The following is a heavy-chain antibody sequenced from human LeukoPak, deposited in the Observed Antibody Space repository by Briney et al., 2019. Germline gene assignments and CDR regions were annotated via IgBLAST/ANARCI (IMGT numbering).Heavy chain of an antibody. J-gene: IGHJ4*02. CDR3: AKDIRAAAARVY. D-gene: IGHD6-13*01. CDR2: VSWNSGSI. CDR1: GFTFDDYA. V-gene: IGHV3-9*01. Sequence: GGSLRLSCAASGFTFDDYAMHWVRQAPGKGLEWVSGVSWNSGSIGYADSVKGRFTISRDNAKNSLYLQMNSLRAEDTALYYCAKDIRAAAARVYWGQGTLVTVSS.